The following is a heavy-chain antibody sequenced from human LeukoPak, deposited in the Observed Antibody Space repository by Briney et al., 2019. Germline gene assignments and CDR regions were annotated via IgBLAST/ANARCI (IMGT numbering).Heavy chain of an antibody. CDR1: GGSISSYY. J-gene: IGHJ3*02. CDR3: VARVEWGIYGSGRPDTFDI. V-gene: IGHV4-4*07. D-gene: IGHD3-10*01. CDR2: IYTSGST. Sequence: SETLSLTCTVSGGSISSYYWSWIRQPAGKGLEWIGRIYTSGSTSYNPSLKSRVTMSVDTSKNQFSLRLSSVTAADTAVYFCVARVEWGIYGSGRPDTFDIWGQGTMVTVSS.